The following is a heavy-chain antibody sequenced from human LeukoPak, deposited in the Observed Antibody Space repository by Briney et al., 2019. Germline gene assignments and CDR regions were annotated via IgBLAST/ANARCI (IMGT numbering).Heavy chain of an antibody. Sequence: GGSLRLSCAASGFSVSSNYMSWVRQAPGKGLEWVSVIYSGGSGGSTYYAGSVKGRFTISRDNSKNTLYPQMNSLRAEDTAVYYCARVYNPYSYFDYWGQGTLVTVSS. CDR3: ARVYNPYSYFDY. J-gene: IGHJ4*02. CDR2: IYSGGSGGST. V-gene: IGHV3-53*01. D-gene: IGHD5-24*01. CDR1: GFSVSSNY.